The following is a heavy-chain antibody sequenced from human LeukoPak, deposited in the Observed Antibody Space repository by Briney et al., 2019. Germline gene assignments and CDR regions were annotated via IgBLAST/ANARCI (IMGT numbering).Heavy chain of an antibody. D-gene: IGHD3-10*01. CDR1: GGSISTYS. CDR2: IYNSENT. CDR3: ARVDRSGSDH. V-gene: IGHV4-59*01. J-gene: IGHJ4*02. Sequence: SETLSLTCTVSGGSISTYSWSWIRQPPGKGLEWIGYIYNSENTNYNPSLKSRVTISVDTSKNQFSLKLSSVTAADTAVYYCARVDRSGSDHWGQGIMVTVSS.